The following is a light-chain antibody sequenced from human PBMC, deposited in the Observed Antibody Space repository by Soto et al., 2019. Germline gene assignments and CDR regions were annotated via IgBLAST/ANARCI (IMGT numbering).Light chain of an antibody. CDR2: EVT. CDR1: SSDVGGHNY. CDR3: SSYTTINNLWV. J-gene: IGLJ3*02. Sequence: QSVLTQPASVSGSPGQSITVSCTGTSSDVGGHNYVSWFQQHPGQAPKLLIYEVTTRPSGVSTRFSGSKSGNTASLTISGLQAEDEADYHCSSYTTINNLWVFGGGTKVTVL. V-gene: IGLV2-14*01.